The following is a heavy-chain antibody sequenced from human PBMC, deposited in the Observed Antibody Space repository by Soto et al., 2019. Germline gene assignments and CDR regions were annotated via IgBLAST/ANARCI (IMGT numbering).Heavy chain of an antibody. J-gene: IGHJ4*02. V-gene: IGHV1-18*01. CDR2: ISPYNGQT. CDR1: GYTFTGYG. CDR3: PRTKDADY. Sequence: QVQLVQSGTEVKKPGASVKVSCKASGYTFTGYGINLVRQAPGLGREWVGWISPYNGQTSYSQNVQGRVTMTTDTSTSTAYMELTSLRSDDTAVYFCPRTKDADYWGQGTQVTVSS.